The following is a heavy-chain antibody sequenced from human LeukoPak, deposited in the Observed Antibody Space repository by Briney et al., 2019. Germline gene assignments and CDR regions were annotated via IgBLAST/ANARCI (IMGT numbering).Heavy chain of an antibody. Sequence: PGGSLRLSCAASGFTFSNYGMHWVRQAPGKGLEWVAIVSYDGSNKYYADSVKGRFTISRDNSKNTLYLQMNSLRAEDTAVYYCAKTLRELSGGAFDIWGQGTMVTVSS. CDR3: AKTLRELSGGAFDI. CDR2: VSYDGSNK. J-gene: IGHJ3*02. V-gene: IGHV3-30*18. D-gene: IGHD1-26*01. CDR1: GFTFSNYG.